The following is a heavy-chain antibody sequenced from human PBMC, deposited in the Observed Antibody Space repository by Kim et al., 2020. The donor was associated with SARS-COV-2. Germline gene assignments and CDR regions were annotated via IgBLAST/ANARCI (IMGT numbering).Heavy chain of an antibody. D-gene: IGHD3-9*01. CDR2: ISAYNGNT. Sequence: ASVKVSCKASGYTFTSYGISWVRQAPGQGLEWMGWISAYNGNTNYAQKLQGRVTMTTDTSTSTAYMELRSLRSDDTAVYYCARDTPVYYDILTGPNGFDYWGQGTLVTVSS. V-gene: IGHV1-18*01. CDR1: GYTFTSYG. CDR3: ARDTPVYYDILTGPNGFDY. J-gene: IGHJ4*02.